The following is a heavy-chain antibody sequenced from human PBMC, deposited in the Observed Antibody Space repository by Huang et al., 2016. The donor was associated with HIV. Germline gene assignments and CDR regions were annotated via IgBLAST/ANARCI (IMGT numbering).Heavy chain of an antibody. CDR2: IKKDESEK. V-gene: IGHV3-7*01. CDR3: ATKTGAMDI. J-gene: IGHJ6*02. D-gene: IGHD1-7*01. Sequence: VESGGRLVQPGGSIRLSCVGSTFGFGAYWMRWVRQTPGKGLGWVAKIKKDESEKYYVESMKGRFNISRDNAKKILFLQMDNVRVEDTATYYCATKTGAMDIWGQGTAVTVS. CDR1: TFGFGAYW.